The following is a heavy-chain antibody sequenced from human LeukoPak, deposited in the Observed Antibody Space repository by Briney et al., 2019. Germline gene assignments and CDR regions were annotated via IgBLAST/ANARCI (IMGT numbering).Heavy chain of an antibody. D-gene: IGHD3-22*01. CDR3: ARGTYDSSGYYYLDY. V-gene: IGHV3-7*01. J-gene: IGHJ4*02. Sequence: GGSLRLSCAASGLTFSSYWMSWVRQAPGKGLEWVANIKQDGSEKYYVDSVKGRFTISRDNAKNSLYLQMNSLRAEDTAVYYCARGTYDSSGYYYLDYWGQGTLVTVSS. CDR1: GLTFSSYW. CDR2: IKQDGSEK.